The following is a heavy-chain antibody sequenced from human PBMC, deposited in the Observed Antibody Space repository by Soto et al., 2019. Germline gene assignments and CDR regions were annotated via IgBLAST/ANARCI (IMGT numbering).Heavy chain of an antibody. Sequence: QVQLQQWGAGLLKPSETLSLTCAVYGGSFSGYYWSWIRQPPGKGLEWIGEINHSGSTNYTPSRRGRVTISVDTSKNRFSLRLSFVHAADTAVYYCARRRGDGYGSGWSGFDYGGQGTLVTVSS. CDR2: INHSGST. CDR3: ARRRGDGYGSGWSGFDY. V-gene: IGHV4-34*01. J-gene: IGHJ4*02. D-gene: IGHD6-13*01. CDR1: GGSFSGYY.